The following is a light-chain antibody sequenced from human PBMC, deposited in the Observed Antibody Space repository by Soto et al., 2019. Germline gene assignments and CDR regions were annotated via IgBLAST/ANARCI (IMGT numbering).Light chain of an antibody. CDR2: KAS. CDR1: QSISSW. Sequence: DIQMTQSPSTLSASVGDRVTITCRASQSISSWLAWYQQKPGKAPKLLIHKASSLESGVPSRFSGSGSGTQFTLTISNLQPDDFATYDRRQYHSYSTFGQGTKVEIK. J-gene: IGKJ1*01. CDR3: RQYHSYST. V-gene: IGKV1-5*03.